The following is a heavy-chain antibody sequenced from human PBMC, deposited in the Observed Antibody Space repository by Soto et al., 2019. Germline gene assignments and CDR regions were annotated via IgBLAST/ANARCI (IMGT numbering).Heavy chain of an antibody. CDR2: INTKTGGT. Sequence: QVHLVQSGAEVKKPGASVKVSCKAPGYSFTDYYMHWVRQAPGQGLEWMGWINTKTGGTNYAQRDQGRVTMTGDTSINTAYMELSRLRSDDTAVYYCARVGPTGWFDPWGQGTVVTVSS. J-gene: IGHJ5*02. CDR1: GYSFTDYY. CDR3: ARVGPTGWFDP. V-gene: IGHV1-2*02.